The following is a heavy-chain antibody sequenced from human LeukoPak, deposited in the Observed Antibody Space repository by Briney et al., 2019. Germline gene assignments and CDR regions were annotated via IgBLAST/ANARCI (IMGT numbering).Heavy chain of an antibody. J-gene: IGHJ6*03. CDR3: AKGGGGRLIYYYYMDV. D-gene: IGHD3-16*01. Sequence: PGGSLRLSCAASGFTFSSYWMHWVRQAPGKGLVWLSHINGDGSSTNYADSVKGRFTISRDNAKNSLYLQMNSLRAEDMALYYCAKGGGGRLIYYYYMDVWGKGTTVTVSS. V-gene: IGHV3-74*01. CDR1: GFTFSSYW. CDR2: INGDGSST.